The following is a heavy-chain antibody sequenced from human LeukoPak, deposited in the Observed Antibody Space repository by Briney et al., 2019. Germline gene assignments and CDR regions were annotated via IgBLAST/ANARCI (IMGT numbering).Heavy chain of an antibody. V-gene: IGHV3-23*01. CDR3: AKNLYCGGGSCYPSALGMDV. CDR2: ISGSGNRT. Sequence: GGPLRISCAASGFTFSSYAMSWVRQAPGKGLEWVSSISGSGNRTYYADSVKGRFTISRDNSKNTLSLQMNSLRAEDTAVYYCAKNLYCGGGSCYPSALGMDVWGQGTTVTVSS. J-gene: IGHJ6*02. CDR1: GFTFSSYA. D-gene: IGHD2-15*01.